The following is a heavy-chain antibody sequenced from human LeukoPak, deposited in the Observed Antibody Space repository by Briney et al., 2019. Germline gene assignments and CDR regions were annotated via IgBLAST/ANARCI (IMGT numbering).Heavy chain of an antibody. CDR2: ISGDGGST. CDR1: GFTFDDYA. J-gene: IGHJ6*03. CDR3: AKDLAMVVTLYYYYMDV. D-gene: IGHD4-23*01. V-gene: IGHV3-43*02. Sequence: PGGSLRLSCAASGFTFDDYAMHWVRQAPGKGLEWVSLISGDGGSTYYADSVRGRFTISRDNSKNSLYLQMNSLRTEDTALYYCAKDLAMVVTLYYYYMDVWGKGTTVTVSS.